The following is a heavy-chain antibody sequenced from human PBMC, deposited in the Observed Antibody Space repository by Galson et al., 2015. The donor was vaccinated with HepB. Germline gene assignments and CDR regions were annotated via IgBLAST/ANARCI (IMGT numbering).Heavy chain of an antibody. Sequence: SLRLSCAASGFTFSSYGMHWVRQAPGKGLEWVAVIWYDGSNKYYADSVKGRFTISSDNSKNTLYLQMNSLRAEDTAVYYCARDLGIAAAGGDYWGQGTLVTVSS. CDR1: GFTFSSYG. J-gene: IGHJ4*02. CDR2: IWYDGSNK. D-gene: IGHD6-13*01. CDR3: ARDLGIAAAGGDY. V-gene: IGHV3-33*01.